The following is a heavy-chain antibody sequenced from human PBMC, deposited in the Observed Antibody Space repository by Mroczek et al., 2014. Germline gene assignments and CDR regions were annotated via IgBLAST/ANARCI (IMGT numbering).Heavy chain of an antibody. CDR3: ARDVGEHRWLPHWYFDL. CDR2: IYYSGST. D-gene: IGHD5-24*01. V-gene: IGHV4-59*01. Sequence: QVQLVQSGPGLVKPSETLSLTCTVSGGSISSYYWSWIRQPPGKGLEWIGYIYYSGSTNYNPSLKSRVTISVDTSKNQFSLKLSSVTAADTAVYYCARDVGEHRWLPHWYFDLWGRGTLVTVSS. J-gene: IGHJ2*01. CDR1: GGSISSYY.